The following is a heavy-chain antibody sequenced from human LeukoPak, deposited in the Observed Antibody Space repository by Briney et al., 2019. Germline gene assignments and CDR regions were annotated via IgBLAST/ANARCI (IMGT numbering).Heavy chain of an antibody. V-gene: IGHV4-59*05. Sequence: SETLSLTCTVSGGSISGYYWSWIRQPPGKGLEWIGSIYYSGGTYYSPSLKSRVTISVDTSKNQFSLKLSSVTAADTAVYYCARHPVFPGMSGSYYGYFYGMDVWGQGTTVTVSS. D-gene: IGHD1-26*01. CDR1: GGSISGYY. J-gene: IGHJ6*02. CDR3: ARHPVFPGMSGSYYGYFYGMDV. CDR2: IYYSGGT.